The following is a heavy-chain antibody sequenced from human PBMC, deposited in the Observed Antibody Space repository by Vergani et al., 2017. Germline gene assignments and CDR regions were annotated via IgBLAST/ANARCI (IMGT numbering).Heavy chain of an antibody. J-gene: IGHJ5*02. CDR1: FDSIRSFY. CDR3: ASDTHSGQRADR. D-gene: IGHD6-19*01. Sequence: QVQLQESGPGLVKSSETLSLTCSVSFDSIRSFYCNWIRQPPGKGLEWIGSIHYSENTNYNPSLKTRVTISVDTSKNQFSLTLTSVTAADTAVYYCASDTHSGQRADRWGQGILVTVTS. V-gene: IGHV4-59*01. CDR2: IHYSENT.